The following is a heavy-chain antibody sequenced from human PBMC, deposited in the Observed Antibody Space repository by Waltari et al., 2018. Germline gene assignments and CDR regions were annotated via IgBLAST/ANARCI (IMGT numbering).Heavy chain of an antibody. J-gene: IGHJ6*02. D-gene: IGHD6-19*01. CDR3: ARGRGWEDLVAGDYYYGMDV. CDR2: VNQSGHT. CDR1: GGSFTGHS. Sequence: QLHLQQWGAGLLRPSETLSLPCGVDGGSFTGHSWSWIRQTPGKGLEWIGEVNQSGHTNYNPSLTSRVTISVDTSKSQFFLTLISVTAADTAVYYCARGRGWEDLVAGDYYYGMDVWGQGTTVTVSS. V-gene: IGHV4-34*01.